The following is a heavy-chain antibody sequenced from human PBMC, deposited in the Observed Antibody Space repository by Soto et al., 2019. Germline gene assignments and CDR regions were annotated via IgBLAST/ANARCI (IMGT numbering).Heavy chain of an antibody. J-gene: IGHJ5*02. CDR1: GGSISSSSYY. V-gene: IGHV4-39*01. CDR3: ARRAKIAVADDNWFDP. D-gene: IGHD6-19*01. CDR2: IYYSGST. Sequence: SETLSLTCTVSGGSISSSSYYWGWIRQPPGKGLEWIGSIYYSGSTYYNPSLKSRVTISVDTSKNQFSLKLSSVTAADTAVYFCARRAKIAVADDNWFDPWGQGTLVTVSS.